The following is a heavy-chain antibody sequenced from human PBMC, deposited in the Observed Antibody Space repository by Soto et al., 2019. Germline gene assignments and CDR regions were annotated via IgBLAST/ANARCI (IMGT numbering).Heavy chain of an antibody. CDR2: ISSNGDST. Sequence: AGGSLRLSCSASGFTFSMFSMHWVRQAPGKGLEYASGISSNGDSTYYADSVKGRFTISRDNSKNTLYLQMSSLRAVDTAVYYCVHPRSTVQIPPTWGQGTLVTVSS. V-gene: IGHV3-64D*06. D-gene: IGHD4-17*01. J-gene: IGHJ5*02. CDR1: GFTFSMFS. CDR3: VHPRSTVQIPPT.